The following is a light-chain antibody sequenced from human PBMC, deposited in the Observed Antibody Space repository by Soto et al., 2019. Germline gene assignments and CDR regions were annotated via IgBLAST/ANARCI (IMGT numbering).Light chain of an antibody. CDR2: DAS. J-gene: IGKJ1*01. V-gene: IGKV3-11*01. CDR1: QSVSSY. Sequence: IVLTQSPATLSLSPGERATLSCRASQSVSSYLAWYQQKPGQAPRLLIYDASNRATGIPARFSGSGSGTDFTLTISSLEPEYFAVYYCQQRSNWPPWTCGQGTKVDI. CDR3: QQRSNWPPWT.